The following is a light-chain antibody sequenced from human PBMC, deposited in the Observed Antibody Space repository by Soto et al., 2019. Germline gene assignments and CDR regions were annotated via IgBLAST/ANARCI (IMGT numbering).Light chain of an antibody. CDR1: QTISSW. CDR3: QQYNTYAT. V-gene: IGKV1-5*01. CDR2: AAS. J-gene: IGKJ5*01. Sequence: DIQMTQSPSTLSGSVGDRVTITCRASQTISSWLAWYQQKPGKAPKLLIYAASSLQSGVPSRFSGSGSGSEFNFTITGLQPDDFATYFCQQYNTYATFGQGTRLEI.